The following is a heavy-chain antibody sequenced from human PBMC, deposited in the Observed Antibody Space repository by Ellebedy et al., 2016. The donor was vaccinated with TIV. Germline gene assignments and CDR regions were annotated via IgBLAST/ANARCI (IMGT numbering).Heavy chain of an antibody. Sequence: SVKVSCXASGGTFSSYAISWVRQAPGQGLEWMGGIIPIFGTANYAQKFQGRVTITADESTSTAYMELSSLRSEDTAVYYCARDEGYCSGGSCTYGMDVWGQGTTVTVSS. CDR2: IIPIFGTA. J-gene: IGHJ6*02. CDR3: ARDEGYCSGGSCTYGMDV. CDR1: GGTFSSYA. D-gene: IGHD2-15*01. V-gene: IGHV1-69*13.